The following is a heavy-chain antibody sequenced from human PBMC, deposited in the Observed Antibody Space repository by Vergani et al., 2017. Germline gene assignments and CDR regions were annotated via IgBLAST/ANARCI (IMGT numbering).Heavy chain of an antibody. J-gene: IGHJ4*02. Sequence: QVQLVESGGGVVQPGRSLRLSCAASGFTFSSYAMHWVRKAPGKGLEWVAVISYDGSNKYYADSVKGRFTISRDNSKNTLYLQMNSLRAEDTAVYYCARDSSSAYFDYWGQGTLVTVSS. CDR2: ISYDGSNK. CDR3: ARDSSSAYFDY. CDR1: GFTFSSYA. D-gene: IGHD6-6*01. V-gene: IGHV3-30-3*01.